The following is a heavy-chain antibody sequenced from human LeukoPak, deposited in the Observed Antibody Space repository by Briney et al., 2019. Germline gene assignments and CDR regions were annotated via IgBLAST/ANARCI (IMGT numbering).Heavy chain of an antibody. D-gene: IGHD3-9*01. J-gene: IGHJ6*02. Sequence: ASVKVSCKASGYTFTGYYMHWVRQAPGQGLEWMGWINPSSGGTNYAQKFQGRVTMTRDTSISTAYMELSRLRSDDTAVYYCARDFGYDILTGYHYYGMDVWGQGTTVTVSS. V-gene: IGHV1-2*02. CDR2: INPSSGGT. CDR1: GYTFTGYY. CDR3: ARDFGYDILTGYHYYGMDV.